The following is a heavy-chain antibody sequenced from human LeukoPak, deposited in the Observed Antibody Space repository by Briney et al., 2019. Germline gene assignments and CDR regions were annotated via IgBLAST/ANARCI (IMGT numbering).Heavy chain of an antibody. CDR1: GFTFSSYW. V-gene: IGHV3-21*01. CDR3: ARDNKRPLLFDY. CDR2: ISGSSYYI. Sequence: GGSLRLSCAASGFTFSSYWMNWVRQAPGKGLEWVSSISGSSYYIYYAESVKGRFTLSRDNTKNSLYLQMNSLRAEDTAVYYCARDNKRPLLFDYWGQGTLVTVSS. J-gene: IGHJ4*02. D-gene: IGHD2/OR15-2a*01.